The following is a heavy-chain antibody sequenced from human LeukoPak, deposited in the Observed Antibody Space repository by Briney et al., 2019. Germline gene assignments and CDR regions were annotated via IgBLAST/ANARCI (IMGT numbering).Heavy chain of an antibody. CDR2: IIPIFGTA. Sequence: GASVKVSCKASGGTFSSYAISWVRQAPGQGLEWMGGIIPIFGTANYAQKFQGRVTITADESTSTAYMELSSLRSEDTAVYYCARSWGSSWYKDYYYGMDVWGQGTTVTVSS. V-gene: IGHV1-69*13. D-gene: IGHD6-13*01. J-gene: IGHJ6*02. CDR1: GGTFSSYA. CDR3: ARSWGSSWYKDYYYGMDV.